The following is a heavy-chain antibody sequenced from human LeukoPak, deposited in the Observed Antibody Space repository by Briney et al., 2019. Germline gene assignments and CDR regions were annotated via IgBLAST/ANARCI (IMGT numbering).Heavy chain of an antibody. Sequence: GASEKVSCKASGGTFSSYAISWVRQAPGQGLEWMGGIIPIFGTANYAQKFQGRVTITADESTSTAYMELSSLRSEDTAVYYCARAPRRTYSSGRHGYFDYWGQGTLVTVSS. CDR1: GGTFSSYA. V-gene: IGHV1-69*13. D-gene: IGHD6-19*01. J-gene: IGHJ4*02. CDR3: ARAPRRTYSSGRHGYFDY. CDR2: IIPIFGTA.